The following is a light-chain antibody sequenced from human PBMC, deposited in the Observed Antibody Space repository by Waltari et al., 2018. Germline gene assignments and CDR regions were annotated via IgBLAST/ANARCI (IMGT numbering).Light chain of an antibody. CDR3: QLWDTSTDQVV. J-gene: IGLJ3*02. Sequence: SYLLTQPPSVSVAPGQTASITCGGENIGSYSVHWYQQKAGQAPVMVIHDGGARRAWIPQGFSGSSPGNTATLTISGVEAGDEADYYCQLWDTSTDQVVFGGGTKLTVL. CDR1: NIGSYS. CDR2: DGG. V-gene: IGLV3-21*02.